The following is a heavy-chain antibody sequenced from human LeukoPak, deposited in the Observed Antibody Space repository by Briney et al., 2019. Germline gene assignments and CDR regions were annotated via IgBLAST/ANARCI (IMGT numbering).Heavy chain of an antibody. CDR1: GFTFSSYA. D-gene: IGHD2-15*01. Sequence: GGSLRLSCAASGFTFSSYAMHWVRQAPGKGLEWVAVISYDGGNKYYADSVKGRFTISRDNSKSTLYLQMNSLRAEDTAVYYCARGLGYCSGGSCSIPFLDYWGQGTLVTVSS. CDR2: ISYDGGNK. CDR3: ARGLGYCSGGSCSIPFLDY. V-gene: IGHV3-30-3*01. J-gene: IGHJ4*02.